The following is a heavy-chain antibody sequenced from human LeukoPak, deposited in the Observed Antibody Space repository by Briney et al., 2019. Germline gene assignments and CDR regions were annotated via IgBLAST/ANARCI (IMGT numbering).Heavy chain of an antibody. Sequence: ASVKVSCKASGGTFSSYTFSWVRQAPGQGLEWMGRIIPILGIANYAQKFQGRVTITADKSTSTAYVELSSLRSEDTAVYYCARVGESNYDFWSGYYYNWLDPWGQGTLVTVSS. CDR3: ARVGESNYDFWSGYYYNWLDP. CDR2: IIPILGIA. CDR1: GGTFSSYT. D-gene: IGHD3-3*01. V-gene: IGHV1-69*02. J-gene: IGHJ5*02.